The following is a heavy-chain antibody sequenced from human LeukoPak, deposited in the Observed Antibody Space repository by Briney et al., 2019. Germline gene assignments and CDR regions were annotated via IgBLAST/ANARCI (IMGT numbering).Heavy chain of an antibody. J-gene: IGHJ4*02. V-gene: IGHV3-74*01. CDR3: ASGDCSSTSCYGSS. CDR2: INSDGSST. CDR1: GFTFSSYW. D-gene: IGHD2-2*01. Sequence: GGSLRLSCAASGFTFSSYWMHWVRQAPGKGLGWVSRINSDGSSTSYADSVKGRFTISRDNAKNTLYLQMNSLRAEDTAVYYCASGDCSSTSCYGSSWGQGTLVTVSS.